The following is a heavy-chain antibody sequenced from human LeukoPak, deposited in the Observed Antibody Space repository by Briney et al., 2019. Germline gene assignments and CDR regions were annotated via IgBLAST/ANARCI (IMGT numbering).Heavy chain of an antibody. Sequence: SETLSLTCTVSGGSISSYYWSWIRQPPGKGLEWIGYIYYSGSTNYNPSLKSRVTISVDTSKNQFSLKLSSVTAADTAVYYCARVFSGAAASYYFDYWGQGTLVTVSS. V-gene: IGHV4-59*08. D-gene: IGHD6-13*01. CDR2: IYYSGST. J-gene: IGHJ4*02. CDR3: ARVFSGAAASYYFDY. CDR1: GGSISSYY.